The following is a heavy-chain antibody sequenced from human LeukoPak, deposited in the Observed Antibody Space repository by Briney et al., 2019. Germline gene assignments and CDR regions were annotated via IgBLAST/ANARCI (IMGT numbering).Heavy chain of an antibody. CDR3: ARGRGNYGSGSYYYYYYYMDV. V-gene: IGHV4-34*01. J-gene: IGHJ6*03. D-gene: IGHD3-10*01. CDR1: GGSFSGYY. Sequence: PSETLSLTCAVYGGSFSGYYWSWIRQPPGKGLEWIGEINHSGSTNYNPSLKSRVTISVDTSKNQFSLKLSSVTAADTAVCYCARGRGNYGSGSYYYYYYYMDVWGKGTTVTVSS. CDR2: INHSGST.